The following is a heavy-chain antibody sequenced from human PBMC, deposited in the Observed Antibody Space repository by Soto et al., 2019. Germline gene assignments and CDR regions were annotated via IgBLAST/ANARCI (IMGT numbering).Heavy chain of an antibody. Sequence: GASVKVSCKASGYTFTTYYLHWVRQAPGQGLEWMGRINPSGGTTNYAQKFQGRVTITADESTSTAYMELSSLRSEDTAVYYCARHVPAAGYYYGMDVWGQGTTVTVSS. D-gene: IGHD2-2*01. CDR3: ARHVPAAGYYYGMDV. CDR2: INPSGGTT. J-gene: IGHJ6*02. V-gene: IGHV1-46*01. CDR1: GYTFTTYY.